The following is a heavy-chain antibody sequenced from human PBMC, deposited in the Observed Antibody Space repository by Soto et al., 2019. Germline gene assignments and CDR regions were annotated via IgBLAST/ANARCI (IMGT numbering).Heavy chain of an antibody. V-gene: IGHV3-23*01. J-gene: IGHJ5*02. Sequence: EVQLLESGGGLVQPGGSLRLSCAASGFTFSSYAMSWVRQAPGKGLEWVSAISGSGGSTYYADSVKGRFTISRDNSKNTLYLQMNSLRAEDTAVYYCAKVCGRIAARPKWFDPWGQGTLVTVSS. CDR3: AKVCGRIAARPKWFDP. D-gene: IGHD6-6*01. CDR2: ISGSGGST. CDR1: GFTFSSYA.